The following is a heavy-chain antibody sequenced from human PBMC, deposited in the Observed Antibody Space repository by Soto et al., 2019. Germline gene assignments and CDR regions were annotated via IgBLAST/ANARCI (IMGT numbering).Heavy chain of an antibody. D-gene: IGHD2-21*01. CDR2: IYCSGST. CDR3: ARGHRHLVVVLD. V-gene: IGHV4-31*03. Sequence: TPSLTCTVHDGSIRSGVYYCSWIRQHPGKGLEWIGYIYCSGSTYYNPSLKSRVTISVDTSKNQFSLKLSSVTAADTAVYYCARGHRHLVVVLDWGQGTLVTVS. CDR1: DGSIRSGVYY. J-gene: IGHJ4*02.